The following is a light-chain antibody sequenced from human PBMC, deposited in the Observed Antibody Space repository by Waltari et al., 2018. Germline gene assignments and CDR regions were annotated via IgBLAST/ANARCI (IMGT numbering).Light chain of an antibody. V-gene: IGKV1-NL1*01. CDR2: RAS. CDR3: QQYAATPLT. Sequence: DIQMTQSPSSLSASVGDRVTITCRASQAISNSLAWYHQKPGKAPKVLLYRASTLESGVPARFSGSGTGTDYTLTISSLQPEDFATYYCQQYAATPLTFGGGTKVEIK. CDR1: QAISNS. J-gene: IGKJ4*02.